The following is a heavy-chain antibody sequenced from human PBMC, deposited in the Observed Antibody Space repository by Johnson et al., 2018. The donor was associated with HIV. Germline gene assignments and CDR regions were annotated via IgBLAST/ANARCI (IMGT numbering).Heavy chain of an antibody. J-gene: IGHJ3*02. V-gene: IGHV3-30*04. CDR2: ISYDGSNK. Sequence: QVQLVESGGGVVQPGRSLRLSCAASGFTFSSYAMHWVRQAPGKGLEWVAVISYDGSNKYYADSVKGRFTISRDNSKNTLYLQMNSRRAEDTAVYYWAREYSSLSQGAFDIWGQGTMVTVSS. CDR3: AREYSSLSQGAFDI. CDR1: GFTFSSYA. D-gene: IGHD6-6*01.